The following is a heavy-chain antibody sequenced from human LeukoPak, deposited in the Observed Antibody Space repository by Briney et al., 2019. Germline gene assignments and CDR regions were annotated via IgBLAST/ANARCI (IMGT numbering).Heavy chain of an antibody. CDR2: IYYSGST. CDR3: ARVPYYGFWSGYYPHYYYYGMDV. Sequence: SETLSLTCTVSGGSISSYYWSWIRQPPGKGLEWIGYIYYSGSTNYNPSLKSRVTISVDTSKNQSSLKLSSVTAADTAVYYCARVPYYGFWSGYYPHYYYYGMDVWGQGTTVTVSS. D-gene: IGHD3-3*01. J-gene: IGHJ6*02. V-gene: IGHV4-59*01. CDR1: GGSISSYY.